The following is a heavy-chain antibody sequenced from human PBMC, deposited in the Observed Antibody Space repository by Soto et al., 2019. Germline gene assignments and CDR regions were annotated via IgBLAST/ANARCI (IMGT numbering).Heavy chain of an antibody. Sequence: QVQLVESGGGVVQPGTSLRLSCEASGFAFNKFGMHWVRQAPGKGLEWVAFISYDGNYQYYADSVQGRLTITRDNSMNTLNMQLNSLRREDTAVYYCAKGGEVGGVLGDHWGQGTLVTVSS. CDR1: GFAFNKFG. CDR3: AKGGEVGGVLGDH. CDR2: ISYDGNYQ. V-gene: IGHV3-30*18. D-gene: IGHD1-26*01. J-gene: IGHJ4*02.